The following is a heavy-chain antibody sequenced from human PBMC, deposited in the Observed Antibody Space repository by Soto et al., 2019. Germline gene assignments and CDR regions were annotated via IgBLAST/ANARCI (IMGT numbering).Heavy chain of an antibody. CDR2: IWYDGSNK. D-gene: IGHD4-4*01. Sequence: QVQLVESGGGVVQPGRSLRLSCAASGFTFSSYGMHWVRQAPGKGLEWVAVIWYDGSNKYYADSVKGRFTISRDNSKNTLYLQMNSLRAEDTAVYYCARDLYSNYGVWYFDRWGRGTLVTVSS. V-gene: IGHV3-33*01. CDR1: GFTFSSYG. CDR3: ARDLYSNYGVWYFDR. J-gene: IGHJ2*01.